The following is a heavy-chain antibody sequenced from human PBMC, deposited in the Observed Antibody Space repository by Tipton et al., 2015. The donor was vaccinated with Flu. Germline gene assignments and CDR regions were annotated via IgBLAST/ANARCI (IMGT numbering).Heavy chain of an antibody. CDR2: IYYSGST. V-gene: IGHV4-59*01. Sequence: TLSLTCTVSGGSISSYYWSWIRQLAGKGLEWIGYIYYSGSTNYNPSLKSRVTISVDTSKNQFSLKLSSVTAADTAVYYCARGGDDYVWGSSYAYFDYWGQGTLATVSS. CDR1: GGSISSYY. CDR3: ARGGDDYVWGSSYAYFDY. J-gene: IGHJ4*02. D-gene: IGHD3-16*01.